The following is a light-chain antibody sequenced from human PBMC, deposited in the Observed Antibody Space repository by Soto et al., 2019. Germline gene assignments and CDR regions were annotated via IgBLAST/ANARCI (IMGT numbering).Light chain of an antibody. J-gene: IGKJ5*01. Sequence: DIQMTQSPSSLSASVGARVTITCPASESISSYLNWYQQKPGKAPKLLIYAASXLQSGVPSRFSGSGSGADFTLTICSLQPEDFAPYYGQQSYSTPTITLGQGTRLEIK. V-gene: IGKV1-39*01. CDR1: ESISSY. CDR2: AAS. CDR3: QQSYSTPTIT.